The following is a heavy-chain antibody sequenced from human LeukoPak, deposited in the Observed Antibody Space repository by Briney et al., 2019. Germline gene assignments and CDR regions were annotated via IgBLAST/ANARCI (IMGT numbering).Heavy chain of an antibody. J-gene: IGHJ6*03. V-gene: IGHV4-34*01. D-gene: IGHD3-3*02. CDR3: ARGRSIRFYYYYMDV. Sequence: SETLSLTCAVYGGSFSGYYWSWIPQPPGKGLEWIGKINHSGTTTYNTSLKRRFTISVDTSKNQFSLKLSSMTAADTAVYYCARGRSIRFYYYYMDVWGKGTTVTVSS. CDR2: INHSGTT. CDR1: GGSFSGYY.